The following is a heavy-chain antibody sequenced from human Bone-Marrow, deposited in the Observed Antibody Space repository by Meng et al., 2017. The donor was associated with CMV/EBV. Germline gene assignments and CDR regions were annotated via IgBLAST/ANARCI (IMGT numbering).Heavy chain of an antibody. Sequence: VKVSCKASGYTFTSYDINWVRQATGQGLEWMGWMNPNSGNTGYAQKFQGRVTITRNTSISTAYMELSSLRSEDTAVYYCARFGYSSSSSYDYWGQGTLVTVSS. CDR2: MNPNSGNT. D-gene: IGHD6-6*01. CDR3: ARFGYSSSSSYDY. V-gene: IGHV1-8*03. CDR1: GYTFTSYD. J-gene: IGHJ4*02.